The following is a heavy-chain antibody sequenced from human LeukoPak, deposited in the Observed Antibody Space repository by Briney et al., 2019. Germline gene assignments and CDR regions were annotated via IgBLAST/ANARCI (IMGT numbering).Heavy chain of an antibody. V-gene: IGHV4-34*01. CDR3: ARSVLLWFGELFSTPAGFDY. CDR1: GGSFSGYY. J-gene: IGHJ4*02. Sequence: SETLSLTCAVYGGSFSGYYWSWIRQPPGKGLEWIGEINHSGSTNSNPSLKSRVTISVDTSKNQFSLKLSSVTAADTAVYYCARSVLLWFGELFSTPAGFDYWGQGTLVTVSS. CDR2: INHSGST. D-gene: IGHD3-10*01.